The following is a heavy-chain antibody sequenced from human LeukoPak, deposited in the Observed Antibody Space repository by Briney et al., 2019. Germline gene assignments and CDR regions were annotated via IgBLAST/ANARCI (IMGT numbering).Heavy chain of an antibody. CDR2: IIPIFGTA. Sequence: SVKVSCKASGGTFSSYAISWVRQAPGQGLEWMGRIIPIFGTANYAQKFQGRVTITTDESTSTAYMELRSLRSDDTAVYYCAREEAIAAAGIDYWGQGTLVTVSS. J-gene: IGHJ4*02. CDR1: GGTFSSYA. CDR3: AREEAIAAAGIDY. V-gene: IGHV1-69*05. D-gene: IGHD6-13*01.